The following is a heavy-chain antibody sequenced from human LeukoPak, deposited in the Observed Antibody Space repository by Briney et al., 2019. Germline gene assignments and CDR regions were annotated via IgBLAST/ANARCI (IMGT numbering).Heavy chain of an antibody. CDR2: IYYTGST. V-gene: IGHV4-39*01. CDR1: GGSISGGKDF. D-gene: IGHD6-13*01. J-gene: IGHJ4*02. Sequence: SETLSLTCAVSGGSISGGKDFWGWIRQSPGKGLEWIGSIYYTGSTYYNPSLKSRVAISVDTSKSEFSLMVHSATAADTAMYYCARRGITYSTSFFDSWGQGTLVTVAS. CDR3: ARRGITYSTSFFDS.